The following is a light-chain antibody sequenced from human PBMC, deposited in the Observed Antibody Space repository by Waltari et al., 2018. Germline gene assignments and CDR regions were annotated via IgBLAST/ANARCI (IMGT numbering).Light chain of an antibody. CDR1: RTDVGSFNF. CDR3: CSYAGSSTYVV. CDR2: EVS. Sequence: QSALPQPASVSGSPGQSITLSCTGTRTDVGSFNFVSWYQQHPGKAPKLMIYEVSKRPSGVSNRFSGSKSGNAASLTISGLQAEDEADYYCCSYAGSSTYVVFGGGTKMTVL. V-gene: IGLV2-23*02. J-gene: IGLJ2*01.